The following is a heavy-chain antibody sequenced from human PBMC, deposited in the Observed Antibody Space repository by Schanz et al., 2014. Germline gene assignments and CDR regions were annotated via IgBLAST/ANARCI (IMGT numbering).Heavy chain of an antibody. CDR1: GYSFTTYA. V-gene: IGHV1-8*01. D-gene: IGHD4-17*01. Sequence: QVQLVQSGAEVKKPGASVRVSCKASGYSFTTYAVNWVRQATGQGLEWMGWMNPTTGNRGYAQNFQGRVTMTRDTSLKTAYMEMTDLRFEDAGLDYCAIHYGDRALWGQGTLIAVSS. CDR2: MNPTTGNR. CDR3: AIHYGDRAL. J-gene: IGHJ4*02.